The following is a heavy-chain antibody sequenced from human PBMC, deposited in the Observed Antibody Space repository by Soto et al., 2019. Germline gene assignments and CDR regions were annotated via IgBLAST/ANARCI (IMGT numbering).Heavy chain of an antibody. D-gene: IGHD5-12*01. V-gene: IGHV4-59*08. CDR2: VYFTGST. Sequence: SETLSLTCTVSGGSISNYYWSWIRQPPGKGLEWIGHVYFTGSTNYNPSLKSRVTISLDTSKKQFSLKLGSVTAADTAVYYCARANSAYDALDYWGQGTLVTVSS. CDR3: ARANSAYDALDY. J-gene: IGHJ4*02. CDR1: GGSISNYY.